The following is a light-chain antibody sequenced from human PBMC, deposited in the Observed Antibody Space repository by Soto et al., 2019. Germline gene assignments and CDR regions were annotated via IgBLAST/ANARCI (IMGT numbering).Light chain of an antibody. CDR3: QQYNTFWT. V-gene: IGKV1-5*01. J-gene: IGKJ1*01. Sequence: DIQMTQSPSTLSASVGDRVIITCRASQTIGSWLAWYQQKPGKAPKLLIYDVSSLGSGVPSRLSGSGSGTEFTLTISSLQPDDSATYYCQQYNTFWTFGQGTNVEIK. CDR1: QTIGSW. CDR2: DVS.